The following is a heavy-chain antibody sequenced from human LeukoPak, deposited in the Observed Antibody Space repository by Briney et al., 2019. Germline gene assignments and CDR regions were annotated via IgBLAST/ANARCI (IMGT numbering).Heavy chain of an antibody. CDR1: GYTFTGYY. V-gene: IGHV1-2*02. CDR3: AREANDFWSGYYPQSYWFDP. CDR2: INPNSGGT. Sequence: ASVKVSCKASGYTFTGYYMHWVRQAPGQGLEWMGWINPNSGGTNYAQKFQGRVTMTRNTSISTAYIELSSLRSEDTAVYYCAREANDFWSGYYPQSYWFDPWGQGTLVTVSS. J-gene: IGHJ5*02. D-gene: IGHD3-3*01.